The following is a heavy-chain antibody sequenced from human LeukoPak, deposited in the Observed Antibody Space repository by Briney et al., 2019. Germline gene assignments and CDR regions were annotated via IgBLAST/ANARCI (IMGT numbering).Heavy chain of an antibody. Sequence: PSQTLSPTCTVSGGSISSSSYYWGWIRQPPGKGLEWIVSIYYSGSTYYNPSLKSRVTISVDTSKSQFSLKLRSVTAADTAVYYCALLWFGESNWFDPWGQGTLVTVSS. CDR3: ALLWFGESNWFDP. V-gene: IGHV4-39*01. CDR2: IYYSGST. D-gene: IGHD3-10*01. J-gene: IGHJ5*02. CDR1: GGSISSSSYY.